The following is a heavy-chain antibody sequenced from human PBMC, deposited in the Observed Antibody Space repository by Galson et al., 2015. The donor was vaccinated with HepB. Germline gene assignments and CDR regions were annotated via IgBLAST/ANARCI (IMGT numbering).Heavy chain of an antibody. D-gene: IGHD3-22*01. J-gene: IGHJ4*02. CDR2: IWYDGSNK. CDR1: GFTFSSYG. CDR3: ARDYYDSSGYLDY. Sequence: SLRLSCAASGFTFSSYGMHWVRQAPGRGLEWVAVIWYDGSNKYYADSVKGRFTISRDNSKNTLYLQMNSLRAEDTAVYYCARDYYDSSGYLDYWGQGTLVTVSS. V-gene: IGHV3-33*01.